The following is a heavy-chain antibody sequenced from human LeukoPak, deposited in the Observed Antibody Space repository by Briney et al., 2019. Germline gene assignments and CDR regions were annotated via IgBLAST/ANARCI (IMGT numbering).Heavy chain of an antibody. Sequence: GGSLRLSCAASGFTFSSYSMNWVRQAPGEGLEWVSSISSSSSYIYYADSVKGRFTISRDNAKNSLYLQMNSLRAEDTAVYYCARALRCSGGSCSPDYWGQGTLVTVSS. CDR2: ISSSSSYI. J-gene: IGHJ4*02. CDR3: ARALRCSGGSCSPDY. CDR1: GFTFSSYS. V-gene: IGHV3-21*01. D-gene: IGHD2-15*01.